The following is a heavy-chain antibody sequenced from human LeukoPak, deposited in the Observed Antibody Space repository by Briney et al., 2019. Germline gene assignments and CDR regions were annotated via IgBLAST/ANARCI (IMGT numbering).Heavy chain of an antibody. CDR2: ISGSGGST. Sequence: GGSLRLSCAASGFTFSSYAMSWVRQAPGKGLEWASAISGSGGSTYYADSVKGRFTISRDNSKNTLYLRMNSLRAGDTAVYYCAKTGPLIAAYNWFDPWGQGTLVTVSS. D-gene: IGHD6-13*01. CDR3: AKTGPLIAAYNWFDP. V-gene: IGHV3-23*01. CDR1: GFTFSSYA. J-gene: IGHJ5*02.